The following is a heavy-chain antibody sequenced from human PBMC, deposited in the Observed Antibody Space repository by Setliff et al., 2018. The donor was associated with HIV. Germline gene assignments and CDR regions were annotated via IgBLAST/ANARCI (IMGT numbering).Heavy chain of an antibody. J-gene: IGHJ5*02. V-gene: IGHV4-59*11. CDR3: ARLRGSYDFSNWFDP. Sequence: KASETLSLTCTVSGGSIRSHYWSWIRQPPGRRLEWIGYIYYSGSTNYNPSLKSRVTISVDTAKNQFSLKLSSVTAADTAVYYCARLRGSYDFSNWFDPWGQGTQVTVS. CDR1: GGSIRSHY. CDR2: IYYSGST. D-gene: IGHD3-3*01.